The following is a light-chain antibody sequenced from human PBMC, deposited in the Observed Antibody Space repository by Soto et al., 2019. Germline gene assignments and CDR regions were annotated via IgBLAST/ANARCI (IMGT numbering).Light chain of an antibody. Sequence: EIVLTDSPCTLSLSPLERARLSFMSSQSVSSNYLAWYQQKPGQAPRLLIYGASSRATGIPDRFSGSGSGTDFTLTISSLGPEDFAVYYCQHRIIWPVSFGQGTKVDIK. J-gene: IGKJ1*01. CDR3: QHRIIWPVS. CDR2: GAS. CDR1: QSVSSNY. V-gene: IGKV3D-20*02.